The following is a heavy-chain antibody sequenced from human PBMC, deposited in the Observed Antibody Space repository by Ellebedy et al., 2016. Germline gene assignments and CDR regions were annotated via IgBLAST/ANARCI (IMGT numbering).Heavy chain of an antibody. D-gene: IGHD3-9*01. Sequence: ASVKVSCKASGYTFDNYGISWVRQAPGQGLEWMGWISAANGKTNYAQKLQGRVTMTTDTATSTAYMELRSLRPDDTAVYYCAREGLSRFFDWFWFDDSFDIWGQGTVVTVSA. CDR3: AREGLSRFFDWFWFDDSFDI. CDR1: GYTFDNYG. CDR2: ISAANGKT. V-gene: IGHV1-18*01. J-gene: IGHJ3*02.